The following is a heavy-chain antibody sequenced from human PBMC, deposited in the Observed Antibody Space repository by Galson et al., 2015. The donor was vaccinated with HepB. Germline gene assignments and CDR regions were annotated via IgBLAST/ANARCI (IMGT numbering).Heavy chain of an antibody. CDR2: ISSSSSYI. CDR3: ARDELAAAGFDP. J-gene: IGHJ5*02. CDR1: GFTFSSYS. V-gene: IGHV3-21*01. D-gene: IGHD6-13*01. Sequence: SLRLSCAASGFTFSSYSMNWVRQAPGKGLEWVSSISSSSSYIYYADSVKGRFTISRDNAKNSLYLQMNSLRAEDTAVYYCARDELAAAGFDPWGQGTLVTVSS.